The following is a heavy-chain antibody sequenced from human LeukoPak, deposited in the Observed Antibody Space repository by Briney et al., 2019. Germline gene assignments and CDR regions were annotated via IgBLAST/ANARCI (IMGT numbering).Heavy chain of an antibody. J-gene: IGHJ4*02. CDR2: ISSSSSYT. V-gene: IGHV3-11*05. CDR3: ARESSGSPDY. D-gene: IGHD6-19*01. CDR1: GFTFSDYY. Sequence: GGSLRLSCAASGFTFSDYYMSWIRQAPGKGLEWVSYISSSSSYTNYADSAKGRFTISRDNAKNSLYLQMNSLRAEDTAVYYCARESSGSPDYWGQGTLVTVSS.